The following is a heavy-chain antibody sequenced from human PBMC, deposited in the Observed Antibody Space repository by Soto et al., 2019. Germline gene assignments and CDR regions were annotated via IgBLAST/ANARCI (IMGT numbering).Heavy chain of an antibody. D-gene: IGHD1-26*01. Sequence: QVQLVESGGGVVQPGRSLRLSCAASGFTFSSYDMHWVRQAPGKGLEWVVVIWYDGSNKYYADSVKGRFTISRDNSKNTLYLQMNSLRAEDTAVYYCAREGGGATKGALDVWGQGTTVTVSS. J-gene: IGHJ6*02. CDR3: AREGGGATKGALDV. CDR2: IWYDGSNK. V-gene: IGHV3-33*01. CDR1: GFTFSSYD.